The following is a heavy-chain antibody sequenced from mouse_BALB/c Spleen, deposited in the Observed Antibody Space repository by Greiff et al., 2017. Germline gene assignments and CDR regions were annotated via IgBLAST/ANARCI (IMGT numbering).Heavy chain of an antibody. J-gene: IGHJ3*01. CDR2: ISYSGST. D-gene: IGHD3-3*01. CDR3: ARWDTGFAY. V-gene: IGHV3-2*02. Sequence: VQLKESGPGLVKPSQSLSLTCTVTGYSITSDYAWNWIRQFPGNKLEWMGYISYSGSTSYNPSLKSRISITRDTSKNQFFLQLNSVTTEDTATYYCARWDTGFAYWGQGTLVTVSA. CDR1: GYSITSDYA.